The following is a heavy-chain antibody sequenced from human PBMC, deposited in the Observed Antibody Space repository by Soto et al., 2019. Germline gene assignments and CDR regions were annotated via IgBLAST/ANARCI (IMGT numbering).Heavy chain of an antibody. Sequence: QVQLVQSGAEVKKPGSSVKVSCKAPGGTLNNYIISWVRQAPGQGHEWMGKIIPVIGVTNYEMKFQGRVTITADATTCTGYMQLSTLKSEDTAVYYCVRQGDSVFYDLWSGYDTEVYLGQGTLVTVSS. V-gene: IGHV1-69*02. J-gene: IGHJ4*02. CDR2: IIPVIGVT. CDR1: GGTLNNYI. CDR3: VRQGDSVFYDLWSGYDTEVY. D-gene: IGHD3-3*01.